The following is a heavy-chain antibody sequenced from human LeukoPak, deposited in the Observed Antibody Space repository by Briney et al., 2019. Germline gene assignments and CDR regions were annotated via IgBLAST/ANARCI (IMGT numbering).Heavy chain of an antibody. Sequence: GGSLRLSCAASGFTFDDYGMSWVRQAPGKGLEWVSGINWNGGSTGYADSVKGRFTISRDDAKNSLYLQMNSLRAEDTALYYCARAPERGYSCGYYYYYMDVWGKGTTVTVSS. D-gene: IGHD5-18*01. J-gene: IGHJ6*03. CDR1: GFTFDDYG. CDR3: ARAPERGYSCGYYYYYMDV. CDR2: INWNGGST. V-gene: IGHV3-20*04.